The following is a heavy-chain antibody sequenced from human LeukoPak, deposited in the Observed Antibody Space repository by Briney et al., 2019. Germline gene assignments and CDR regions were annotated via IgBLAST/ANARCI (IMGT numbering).Heavy chain of an antibody. V-gene: IGHV1-18*01. J-gene: IGHJ2*01. Sequence: GASVKVSCKASGYTFTSYGISWVRQAPGQGLEWMGWISAYNGNTNYAQKFQGRVTMTRNTSISTAYMELSSLRSEDTAVYYCARGRSSGWYKPLRYFDLWGRGTLVTVSS. D-gene: IGHD6-19*01. CDR1: GYTFTSYG. CDR3: ARGRSSGWYKPLRYFDL. CDR2: ISAYNGNT.